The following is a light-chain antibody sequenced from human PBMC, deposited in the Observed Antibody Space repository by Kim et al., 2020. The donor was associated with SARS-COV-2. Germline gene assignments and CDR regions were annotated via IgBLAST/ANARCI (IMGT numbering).Light chain of an antibody. CDR3: QQYNEWPST. Sequence: SVSPGESVPLSWRASQTLPLLAWYQQKPGQAPTLVIHGPSTRATGIPARFSGSGSETEFTLTISSLQSEDFAIYYCQQYNEWPSTFGQGTRLGIK. CDR2: GPS. CDR1: QTLPLL. V-gene: IGKV3-15*01. J-gene: IGKJ5*01.